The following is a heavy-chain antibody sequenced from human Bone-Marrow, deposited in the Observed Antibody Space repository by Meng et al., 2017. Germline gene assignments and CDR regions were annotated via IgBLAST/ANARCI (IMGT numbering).Heavy chain of an antibody. CDR2: ISWDGGST. D-gene: IGHD5-18*01. Sequence: GESLKISCAASGFTFDDYAMHWVRQAPGQGLAWVSLISWDGGSTYYADSVKGRFTISRGNSKNSLYLQMNSLRAEDTALYYCAKEGSRYSYGYTGFDYWGQGTLVTVSS. V-gene: IGHV3-43D*03. CDR3: AKEGSRYSYGYTGFDY. CDR1: GFTFDDYA. J-gene: IGHJ4*02.